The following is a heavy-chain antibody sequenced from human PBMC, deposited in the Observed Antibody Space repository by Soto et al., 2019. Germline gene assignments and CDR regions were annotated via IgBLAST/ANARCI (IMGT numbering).Heavy chain of an antibody. CDR1: GYTFTDYY. J-gene: IGHJ5*02. CDR2: INPGSGGT. V-gene: IGHV1-2*02. D-gene: IGHD6-25*01. CDR3: ARGVGSSWFDP. Sequence: ASVKVSCKASGYTFTDYYMHWVRQAPGQGLEWMGWINPGSGGTNFAQKFQGRVTMTRDTSISTAYMEVSSLTSDDTAVYYCARGVGSSWFDPWGQGTQVTVSS.